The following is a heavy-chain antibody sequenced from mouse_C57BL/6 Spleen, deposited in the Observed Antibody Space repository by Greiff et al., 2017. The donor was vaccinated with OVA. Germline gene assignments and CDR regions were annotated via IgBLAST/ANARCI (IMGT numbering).Heavy chain of an antibody. Sequence: QVQLQQPGTELVKPGASVKLSCKASGYTFTSYWMHWVKQRPGQDLEWIGNINPSNGGINYNEKFKSKATLTVDKSSSTAYMQLSSLTSEDSAVYYCACGGYDYDEDWFAYWGQGTLVTVSA. CDR1: GYTFTSYW. J-gene: IGHJ3*01. CDR2: INPSNGGI. CDR3: ACGGYDYDEDWFAY. D-gene: IGHD2-4*01. V-gene: IGHV1-53*01.